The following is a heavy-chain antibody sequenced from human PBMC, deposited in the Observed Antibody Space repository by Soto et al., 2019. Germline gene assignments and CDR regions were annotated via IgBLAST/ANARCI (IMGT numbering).Heavy chain of an antibody. V-gene: IGHV3-23*01. D-gene: IGHD6-13*01. J-gene: IGHJ4*02. Sequence: EVQLLESGGGLVQPGGSLRLSCAAAGFTFSIYAMSWVRQAPGKGLEWVSAISGSGGSTYYADSVKGRFTISRDNSNNTLYLQMNSLRADDTAVYYCAKSTRGGAATLIRDYWGQGTLVPVSS. CDR3: AKSTRGGAATLIRDY. CDR2: ISGSGGST. CDR1: GFTFSIYA.